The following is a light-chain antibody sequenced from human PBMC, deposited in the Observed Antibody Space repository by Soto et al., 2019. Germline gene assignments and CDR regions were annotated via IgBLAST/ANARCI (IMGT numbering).Light chain of an antibody. J-gene: IGKJ1*01. CDR1: QSISSW. Sequence: DIQMTQSPSTLSATVGDRVTITCRASQSISSWLAWYQQKPGKAPKLLIYDASSLESGVPSRFSGSGSGTEFTLTISSLQPDDFAVYYCQQYGSSPQTSGQGTKVDI. V-gene: IGKV1-5*01. CDR3: QQYGSSPQT. CDR2: DAS.